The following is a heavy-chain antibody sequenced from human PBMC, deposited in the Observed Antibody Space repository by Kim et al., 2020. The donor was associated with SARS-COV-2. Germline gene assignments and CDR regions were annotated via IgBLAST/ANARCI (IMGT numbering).Heavy chain of an antibody. J-gene: IGHJ6*02. D-gene: IGHD1-1*01. V-gene: IGHV3-23*01. CDR1: GFTFSSYA. CDR3: AKDQWDVLQLEPYYYYGMDV. Sequence: GGSLRLSCAASGFTFSSYAMSWVRQAPGKGLEWVSAISGSGGSTYYADSVKGRFTISRDNSKNTLYLQMNSLRAEDTAVYYCAKDQWDVLQLEPYYYYGMDVWGQGTTVTVSS. CDR2: ISGSGGST.